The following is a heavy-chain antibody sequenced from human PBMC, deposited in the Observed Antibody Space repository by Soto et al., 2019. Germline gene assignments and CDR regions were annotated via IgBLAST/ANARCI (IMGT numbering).Heavy chain of an antibody. CDR1: GGSISSGGYY. D-gene: IGHD2-15*01. Sequence: TLSLTCTVSGGSISSGGYYWSWIRQHPGKGLEWIGYIYYSGSTYYNPSLKSRVTISVDTSKNQFSLKLSSVTAADTAVYYCARVYCSGGSCYLHPWGQGTLVTVSS. CDR2: IYYSGST. CDR3: ARVYCSGGSCYLHP. V-gene: IGHV4-31*03. J-gene: IGHJ5*02.